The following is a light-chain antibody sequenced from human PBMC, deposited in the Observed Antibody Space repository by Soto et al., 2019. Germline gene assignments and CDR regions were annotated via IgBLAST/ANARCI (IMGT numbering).Light chain of an antibody. CDR3: SSYTSSSTLSV. CDR2: EVS. V-gene: IGLV2-14*01. Sequence: QSALTQPASVSGSPGQSITISCTGTSSDVGGYNYVSWYQQHPGKAPKLMIYEVSNRPSGVSNRFSGSKSGNTASLTISGLQAEDEADYYCSSYTSSSTLSVFGPGNNVTVL. CDR1: SSDVGGYNY. J-gene: IGLJ1*01.